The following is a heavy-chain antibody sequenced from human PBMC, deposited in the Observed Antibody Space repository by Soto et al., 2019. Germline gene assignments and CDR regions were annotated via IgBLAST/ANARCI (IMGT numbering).Heavy chain of an antibody. CDR2: IYYSGST. D-gene: IGHD4-17*01. Sequence: QLQLQESGPGLVKPSETLSLTCTVSGGSISSSSYYWGWIRQPPGKGLEWIGSIYYSGSTYFNPSLKSRVTISVDTSKNQFSLKLSSVTAADTAVYYCARHPGTTVSYFAYWGQGTLVTVSS. V-gene: IGHV4-39*01. J-gene: IGHJ4*02. CDR1: GGSISSSSYY. CDR3: ARHPGTTVSYFAY.